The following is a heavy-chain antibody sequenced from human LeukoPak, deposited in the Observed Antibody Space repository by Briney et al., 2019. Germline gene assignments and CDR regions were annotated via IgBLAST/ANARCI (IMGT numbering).Heavy chain of an antibody. J-gene: IGHJ3*01. V-gene: IGHV1-18*01. Sequence: GASVKVSCKASGRLFTSYGIAWVRQASGKGLEWLGWKSNFDGDSKVAENLQGRVTLTSDSSTTTAYMELTSLKVDDTAVYYCVRARGCSNCVLTDGFDSWGQGTKVTVSS. CDR1: GRLFTSYG. CDR2: KSNFDGDS. D-gene: IGHD6-13*01. CDR3: VRARGCSNCVLTDGFDS.